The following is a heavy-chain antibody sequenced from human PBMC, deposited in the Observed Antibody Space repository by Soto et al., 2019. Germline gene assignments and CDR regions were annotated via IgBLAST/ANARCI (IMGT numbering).Heavy chain of an antibody. CDR3: ARHIPYYYDSSGYMGHDIDWFDP. CDR1: GGSISSSSYY. Sequence: QLQLQESGPGLVKPSETLSLTCTVSGGSISSSSYYWGWIRQPPGKGLEWIGSIYYSGSTYYNPSLKSRVTISVDTSKNQSSLKLSSVTAADTAVYYCARHIPYYYDSSGYMGHDIDWFDPWGQGTLVTVSS. D-gene: IGHD3-22*01. V-gene: IGHV4-39*01. CDR2: IYYSGST. J-gene: IGHJ5*02.